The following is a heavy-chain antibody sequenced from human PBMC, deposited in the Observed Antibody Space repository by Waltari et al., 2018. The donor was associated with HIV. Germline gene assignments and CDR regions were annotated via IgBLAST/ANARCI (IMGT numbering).Heavy chain of an antibody. CDR3: ARQRPLRGSSYYYYGMDV. J-gene: IGHJ6*02. CDR1: GGSISSGGYY. V-gene: IGHV4-31*03. CDR2: IYYSGGT. Sequence: QVQLQESGPGLVKPSQTLSLTCTVSGGSISSGGYYWSWIRQHPGKGLEWIGYIYYSGGTYFNPSLNSRVTISVDTSKNQFSLKLSSVTAADTAVYYCARQRPLRGSSYYYYGMDVWGQGTTVTVSS. D-gene: IGHD6-25*01.